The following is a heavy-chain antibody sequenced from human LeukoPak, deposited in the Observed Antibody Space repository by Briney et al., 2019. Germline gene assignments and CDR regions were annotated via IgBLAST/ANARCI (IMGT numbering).Heavy chain of an antibody. D-gene: IGHD3-10*01. CDR2: ISHSGGTM. V-gene: IGHV3-48*03. CDR1: GFTFGSYE. CDR3: ARERPSRVYGSGSWMGFFDY. J-gene: IGHJ4*02. Sequence: GGSLRLSCAASGFTFGSYEMNWVRQAPGKGLEWVSYISHSGGTMYYADSVKGRFTISRDNAKNSLFLQMNSLRAEDTAVYYCARERPSRVYGSGSWMGFFDYWGQGTLVTVSS.